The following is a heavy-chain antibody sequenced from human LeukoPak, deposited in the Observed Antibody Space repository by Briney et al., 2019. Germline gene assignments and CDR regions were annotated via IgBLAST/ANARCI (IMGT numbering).Heavy chain of an antibody. J-gene: IGHJ3*01. V-gene: IGHV1-46*01. CDR3: ARDDYYDSSGYPWNTASL. CDR1: GYTFTSYY. CDR2: INPSGGST. Sequence: ASVKVSCKASGYTFTSYYMHWVRQAPGQGLEWMGIINPSGGSTSYAQKFQGRLTMTRDTSTSTVYMELSSLRSEDTAVYYCARDDYYDSSGYPWNTASLWGQGTMVTVSS. D-gene: IGHD3-22*01.